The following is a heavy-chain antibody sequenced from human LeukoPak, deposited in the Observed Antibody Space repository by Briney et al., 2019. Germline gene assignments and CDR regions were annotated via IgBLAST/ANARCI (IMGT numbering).Heavy chain of an antibody. CDR1: GFTFSSYA. CDR2: ISGSGGST. D-gene: IGHD5-24*01. CDR3: AKDGSALWTIARPYYFDY. V-gene: IGHV3-23*01. J-gene: IGHJ4*02. Sequence: GGSLRLSCAASGFTFSSYAMSWVRQAPGKGLEWVSAISGSGGSTYYADSVKGRFTISRDNSKNTLYLQMNSLRAEDTAVYYCAKDGSALWTIARPYYFDYWGQGTLVTVSS.